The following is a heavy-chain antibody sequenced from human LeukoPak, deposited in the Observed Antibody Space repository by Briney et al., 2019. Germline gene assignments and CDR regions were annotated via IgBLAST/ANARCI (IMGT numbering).Heavy chain of an antibody. CDR2: INSDGSSI. CDR3: ARGVGILTGYYDY. J-gene: IGHJ4*02. CDR1: GFTFSSYA. D-gene: IGHD3-9*01. V-gene: IGHV3-74*01. Sequence: RGSLRLSCAASGFTFSSYAMSCVRQAPGRGLGWVSRINSDGSSISYADSVKGRFTISRDNAKNTVYLQMNSLRAEDTAVYYCARGVGILTGYYDYWGQGTLVTVSS.